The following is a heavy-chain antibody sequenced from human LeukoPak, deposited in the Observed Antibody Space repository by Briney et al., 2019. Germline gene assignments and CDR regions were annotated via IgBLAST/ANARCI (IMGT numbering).Heavy chain of an antibody. CDR2: IYYSGST. D-gene: IGHD2-2*01. V-gene: IGHV4-31*03. Sequence: SETLSLTCTVSGGSISSGGYYWSWIRQHPGKGLEWIGYIYYSGSTYYNPSLKSRVTISVDTSKNQFSLKLSSVTAADTAVYYCARVPAYCSSTSCYEHYGMDVWGQGTTVTVSS. J-gene: IGHJ6*02. CDR1: GGSISSGGYY. CDR3: ARVPAYCSSTSCYEHYGMDV.